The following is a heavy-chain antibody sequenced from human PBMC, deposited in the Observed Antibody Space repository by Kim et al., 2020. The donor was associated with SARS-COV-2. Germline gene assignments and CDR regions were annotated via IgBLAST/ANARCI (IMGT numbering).Heavy chain of an antibody. Sequence: ASVKVSCKASGFTFTGYYMHWVRQAPGQGLEWVGWINPSTGGTTYAQKFQGRITMTRDTSISTAYMELSRLRSDDTAVYYCARNVAVAGTDYLGQGTLGT. CDR2: INPSTGGT. CDR3: ARNVAVAGTDY. J-gene: IGHJ4*02. V-gene: IGHV1-2*02. D-gene: IGHD6-19*01. CDR1: GFTFTGYY.